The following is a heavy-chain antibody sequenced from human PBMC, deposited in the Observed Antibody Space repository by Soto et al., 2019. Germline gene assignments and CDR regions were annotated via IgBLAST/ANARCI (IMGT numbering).Heavy chain of an antibody. D-gene: IGHD3-22*01. CDR3: ARDPPNYYDSSGTLDY. CDR1: GFTFSSYG. J-gene: IGHJ4*02. V-gene: IGHV3-33*01. Sequence: GGSLRLSCAASGFTFSSYGMQWVRQAPGKGLEWVAVIWYDGSNKYYADSVKGRFTISRDNSKNTLYLQMNSLRAEDTAVYYCARDPPNYYDSSGTLDYWGQGTLVTVSS. CDR2: IWYDGSNK.